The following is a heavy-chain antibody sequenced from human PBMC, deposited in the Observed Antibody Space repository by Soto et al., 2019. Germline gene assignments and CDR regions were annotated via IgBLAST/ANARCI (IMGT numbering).Heavy chain of an antibody. V-gene: IGHV1-24*01. CDR3: ATGWSSSSGFDY. D-gene: IGHD6-13*01. J-gene: IGHJ4*02. CDR2: FDPGDGET. Sequence: ASVKVSCKVSGYTLTELSMHWVRQAPGKGLEWMGGFDPGDGETIYAQKFQGRVTMTEDTSTDTAYMELSSLRSEDTAVYYCATGWSSSSGFDYWGQGTLVTVSS. CDR1: GYTLTELS.